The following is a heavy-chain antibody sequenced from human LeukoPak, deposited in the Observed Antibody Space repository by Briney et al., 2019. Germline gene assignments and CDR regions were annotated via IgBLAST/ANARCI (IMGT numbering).Heavy chain of an antibody. V-gene: IGHV5-51*01. CDR1: GYRFNSHW. J-gene: IGHJ4*02. CDR2: IYPGDSDT. CDR3: ARRDSSSWFDY. D-gene: IGHD6-13*01. Sequence: GESLKISCNGSGYRFNSHWIGWVRQMPGKGLEWVGIIYPGDSDTRYSPSFQGQVTISADKSISTAYLQWSSLKASDTAMYYCARRDSSSWFDYWGQGTLVTVSS.